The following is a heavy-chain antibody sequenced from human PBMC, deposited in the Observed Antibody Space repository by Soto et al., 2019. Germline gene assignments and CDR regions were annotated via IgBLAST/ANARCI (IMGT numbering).Heavy chain of an antibody. Sequence: GGSLRLSCAASGFTFSSYAMTWVRQAPGKGPEWVSGIGGTGVSTYYADSVRGRFTVSRDNSKNTLYLQMHSLRAEDTAVYYCAKDLVRSYYGAIYYGMDVWGQGTTVTVSS. CDR2: IGGTGVST. CDR3: AKDLVRSYYGAIYYGMDV. J-gene: IGHJ6*02. V-gene: IGHV3-23*01. D-gene: IGHD1-26*01. CDR1: GFTFSSYA.